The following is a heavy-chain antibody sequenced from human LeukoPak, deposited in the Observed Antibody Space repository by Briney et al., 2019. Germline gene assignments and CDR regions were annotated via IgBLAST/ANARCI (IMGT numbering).Heavy chain of an antibody. Sequence: GGSLRLSCAASGFTSSSYAMHWVRRAPGKGLEYVSAISSNGGSTYYANSVKGRFTISRDNSKNTLYLQMNSLRAEDTAVYYCARDRWRLYAFDIWGQGTMVTVSS. CDR1: GFTSSSYA. V-gene: IGHV3-64*01. CDR2: ISSNGGST. J-gene: IGHJ3*02. D-gene: IGHD2-21*02. CDR3: ARDRWRLYAFDI.